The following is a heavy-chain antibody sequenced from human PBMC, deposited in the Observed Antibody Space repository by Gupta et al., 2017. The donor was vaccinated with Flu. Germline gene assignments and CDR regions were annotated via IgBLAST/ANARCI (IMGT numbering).Heavy chain of an antibody. D-gene: IGHD3-22*01. CDR2: IYYIGST. J-gene: IGHJ4*02. CDR3: ARHHPVYYDSSGCFWPRAPGYYFDY. Sequence: QLQLQESGPGLVKPSETLSLTCTVSGGSISSSSYYWGWSRQPPGKGLEWIGSIYYIGSTYYNPSLKSRVTISVDTSKNQFSLKLSSVTAADTAVYYCARHHPVYYDSSGCFWPRAPGYYFDYWGQGTLVDDSS. CDR1: GGSISSSSYY. V-gene: IGHV4-39*01.